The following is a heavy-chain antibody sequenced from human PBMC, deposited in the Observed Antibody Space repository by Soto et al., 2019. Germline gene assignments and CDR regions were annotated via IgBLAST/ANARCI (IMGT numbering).Heavy chain of an antibody. J-gene: IGHJ4*02. CDR3: AKLLVLEGEVQDFDY. Sequence: VAVIPYDGSHQYYADSVKGRFTISRDNSKNTLYLQMNSLRPEDTAVYYCAKLLVLEGEVQDFDYWGQGALVTVSS. D-gene: IGHD3-3*01. V-gene: IGHV3-30*18. CDR2: IPYDGSHQ.